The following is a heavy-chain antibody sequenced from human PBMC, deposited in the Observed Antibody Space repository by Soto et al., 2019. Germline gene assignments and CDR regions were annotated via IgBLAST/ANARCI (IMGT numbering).Heavy chain of an antibody. CDR1: GFSLSTSGVG. CDR2: IYWDDDK. V-gene: IGHV2-5*02. D-gene: IGHD7-27*01. CDR3: AHANWSDNWFDP. Sequence: QITLKESGPTLVKPTQTLTLTCTFSGFSLSTSGVGVGWIRQSPGKALEWLALIYWDDDKRYSPSLKSRLTITTDTSKNQVVLTMTNMDPVDTATYYCAHANWSDNWFDPWGQGTLVTVSS. J-gene: IGHJ5*02.